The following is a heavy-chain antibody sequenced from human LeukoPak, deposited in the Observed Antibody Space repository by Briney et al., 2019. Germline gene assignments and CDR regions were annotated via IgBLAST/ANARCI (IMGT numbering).Heavy chain of an antibody. CDR3: AREGPYFDSQEPFDY. CDR2: ISVYNGNT. J-gene: IGHJ4*02. CDR1: GYTFTAYY. Sequence: ASVKVSCKSSGYTFTAYYMHWLRQAPGQGLEWMGWISVYNGNTNYAQKLQGRVTMTTDTSTSTAYMELRSLRSDDTAVYYCAREGPYFDSQEPFDYWGQGTLVTVSS. V-gene: IGHV1-18*04. D-gene: IGHD3-9*01.